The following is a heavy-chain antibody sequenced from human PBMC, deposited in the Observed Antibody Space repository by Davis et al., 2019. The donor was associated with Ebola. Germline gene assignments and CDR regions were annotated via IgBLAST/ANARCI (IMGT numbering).Heavy chain of an antibody. D-gene: IGHD6-13*01. J-gene: IGHJ4*02. CDR3: TTWGRSSSWYRDY. CDR2: IKSKTDGGTT. V-gene: IGHV3-15*01. Sequence: GGSLRLSCAASGFTFSNAWMSWVRQAPGKGLEWVGRIKSKTDGGTTDYAAPVKGRFTISRDDSKNTLYLQMNSLKTEDTAVYYCTTWGRSSSWYRDYWGQGTLVTVSS. CDR1: GFTFSNAW.